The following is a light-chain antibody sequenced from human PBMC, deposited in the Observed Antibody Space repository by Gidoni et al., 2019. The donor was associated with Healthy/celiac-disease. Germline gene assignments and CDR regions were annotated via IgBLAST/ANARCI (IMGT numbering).Light chain of an antibody. CDR1: QSVSSY. J-gene: IGKJ4*01. Sequence: EIVLTPSPATLSLSPGERATLSCRASQSVSSYLAWYKQKPGQAPRLLIYDASNRATGIPARFSGSGSGTDFTLTISSLEPEDFAVYYCQQRSNWLTFXGXTKVEIK. CDR3: QQRSNWLT. CDR2: DAS. V-gene: IGKV3-11*01.